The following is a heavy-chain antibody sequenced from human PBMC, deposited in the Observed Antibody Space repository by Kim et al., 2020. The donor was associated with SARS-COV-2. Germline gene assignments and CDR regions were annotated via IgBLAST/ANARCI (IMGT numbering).Heavy chain of an antibody. CDR1: GFTFSNAW. CDR2: IKSKTNGWTT. Sequence: GGSLRLSCAASGFTFSNAWMNWVRQAPGKGLEWVGRIKSKTNGWTTGYGAPLKGRFTISRDDSKNTLYLQMNSLKTEDTAVYYCTSDLGDYCAGDCSSRVWGQGTTVTVSS. D-gene: IGHD2-21*02. V-gene: IGHV3-15*01. CDR3: TSDLGDYCAGDCSSRV. J-gene: IGHJ6*02.